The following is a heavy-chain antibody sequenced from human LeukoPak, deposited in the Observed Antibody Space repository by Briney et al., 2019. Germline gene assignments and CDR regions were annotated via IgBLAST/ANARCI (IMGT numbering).Heavy chain of an antibody. CDR3: ARDFYGDYALSAFDI. V-gene: IGHV3-7*01. D-gene: IGHD4-17*01. CDR1: GFTFSSYW. Sequence: PGGSLRLSCAASGFTFSSYWMRWVRQAPGEGLEWLANIKQDGSEKYYVDSVKGRFTISRDNAKNSLYLQMNSLRADDTAVYYCARDFYGDYALSAFDIWGQGTMVTVSS. J-gene: IGHJ3*02. CDR2: IKQDGSEK.